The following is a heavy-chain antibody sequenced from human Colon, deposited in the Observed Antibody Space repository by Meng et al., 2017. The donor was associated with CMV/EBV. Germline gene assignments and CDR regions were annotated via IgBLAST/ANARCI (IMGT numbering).Heavy chain of an antibody. CDR3: ARAVADTYGMDV. Sequence: ASVKVSCKASGYTGYYIHWVRQAPGQGLEWMGWFNRDSDSTRYAQKFQGRVTMTGDTSINTVYMELNSLRSDDTAVYYCARAVADTYGMDVWSQGTTVTVSS. CDR2: FNRDSDST. J-gene: IGHJ6*02. V-gene: IGHV1-2*02. CDR1: GYTGYY. D-gene: IGHD6-19*01.